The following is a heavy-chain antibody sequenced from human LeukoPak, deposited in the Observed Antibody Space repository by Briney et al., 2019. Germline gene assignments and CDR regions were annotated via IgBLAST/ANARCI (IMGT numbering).Heavy chain of an antibody. J-gene: IGHJ5*02. CDR3: AREGPIAAAGTGWFDP. CDR1: GGSISSYY. D-gene: IGHD6-13*01. Sequence: SETLSLTCTVSGGSISSYYWSWIRQPPGKGLERIGYIYYSGSTNYNPSLKSRVTISVDTSKNQFSLKLSSVTAADTAVYYCAREGPIAAAGTGWFDPWGQGTLVTVSS. CDR2: IYYSGST. V-gene: IGHV4-59*01.